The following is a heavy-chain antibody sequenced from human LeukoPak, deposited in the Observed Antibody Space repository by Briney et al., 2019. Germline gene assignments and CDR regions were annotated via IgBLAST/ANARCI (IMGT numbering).Heavy chain of an antibody. J-gene: IGHJ5*02. CDR3: ARGAIRKSYYDFWSGPTNWFDP. D-gene: IGHD3-3*01. Sequence: PSETLSLTCAVYGGSFSGYYWSWIRQPPGKGLEWIGEINHSGSTNYNPSLKSRVTMSVDTSKNQFSLKLSSVTAADTAVYYCARGAIRKSYYDFWSGPTNWFDPWGQGTLVTVSS. CDR2: INHSGST. CDR1: GGSFSGYY. V-gene: IGHV4-34*01.